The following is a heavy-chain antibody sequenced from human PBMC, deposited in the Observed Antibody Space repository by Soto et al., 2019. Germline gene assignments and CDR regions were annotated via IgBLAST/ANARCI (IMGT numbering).Heavy chain of an antibody. CDR3: ARARIHPPYYFDY. D-gene: IGHD2-15*01. Sequence: QVQLVQSGAEVKKPGASVKVSCKASGYTFTSYYMHWVRQAPGQGLEWMGIINPSGGSTSYAQKFQGRVTMSRDTSTITVYMERSSLRFEDTAVYYCARARIHPPYYFDYWGQGPLVTVSS. J-gene: IGHJ4*02. CDR1: GYTFTSYY. CDR2: INPSGGST. V-gene: IGHV1-46*01.